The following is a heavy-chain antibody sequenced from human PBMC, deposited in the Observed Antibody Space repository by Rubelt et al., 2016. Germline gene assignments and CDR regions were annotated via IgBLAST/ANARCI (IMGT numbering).Heavy chain of an antibody. V-gene: IGHV3-23*04. CDR3: AKDPRHWYVDL. CDR1: GFTFVSYA. J-gene: IGHJ2*01. Sequence: VQLVESGGGVVQPGRSLRLSCAASGFTFVSYAMTWVRQAPGKGLEWVATISGSGDSTYYADSVKGRFTISRDNSKKTLILQMNSLRAEDTAVYYCAKDPRHWYVDLWGRGTLVTVSA. CDR2: ISGSGDST. D-gene: IGHD1-1*01.